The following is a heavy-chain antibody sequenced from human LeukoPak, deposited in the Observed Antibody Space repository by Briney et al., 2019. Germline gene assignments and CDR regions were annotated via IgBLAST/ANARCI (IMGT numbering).Heavy chain of an antibody. Sequence: PSGTLSLTCAVSGDSNSSSDWWWSWVRQPPGKRLEWIGEVYHSGTTNYNPSLKSRVTISIDKSKNQFSLKLTSVTAADTAVYYCARSPSGTSSRWFDRWGQGTLVTVSS. J-gene: IGHJ5*02. CDR2: VYHSGTT. V-gene: IGHV4-4*02. D-gene: IGHD1-26*01. CDR1: GDSNSSSDW. CDR3: ARSPSGTSSRWFDR.